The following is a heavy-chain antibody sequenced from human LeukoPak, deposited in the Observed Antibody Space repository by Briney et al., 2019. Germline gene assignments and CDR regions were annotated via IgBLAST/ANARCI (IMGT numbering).Heavy chain of an antibody. CDR3: ARDLGQYYDTSDNWFDP. Sequence: GGSLRLSCAASGFTFSSYWVHWVRQAPGKGLVWVARINTNGSPTQYADSVKGRFTISRDNAKNTLSLQMNSLRAEDTAVYYCARDLGQYYDTSDNWFDPWGQGTLVTVSS. CDR1: GFTFSSYW. V-gene: IGHV3-74*01. J-gene: IGHJ5*02. CDR2: INTNGSPT. D-gene: IGHD3-22*01.